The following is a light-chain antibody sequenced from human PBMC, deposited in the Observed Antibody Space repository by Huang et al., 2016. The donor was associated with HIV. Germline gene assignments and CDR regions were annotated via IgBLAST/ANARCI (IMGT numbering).Light chain of an antibody. V-gene: IGKV3-20*01. CDR1: QRVSTDY. CDR3: QQYGNSPLT. J-gene: IGKJ4*01. Sequence: ETVLTQSPGILSLSPGEGATLSCRASQRVSTDYLAWYQQKPGQAPRLLIHCATVRATGIPDRFSGSGSGTDFTLTINRLEPEDFALYYCQQYGNSPLTFGGGTEVEIK. CDR2: CAT.